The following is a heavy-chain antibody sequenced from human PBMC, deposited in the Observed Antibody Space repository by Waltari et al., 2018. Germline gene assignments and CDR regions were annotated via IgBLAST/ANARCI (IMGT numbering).Heavy chain of an antibody. CDR1: GGSISSGSSY. J-gene: IGHJ2*01. CDR3: ARPYDVYAYWYFDL. D-gene: IGHD4-17*01. Sequence: QVQLQESGPGLVKPSQTLSLTCNVSGGSISSGSSYWRWLRQPAGKGLEWIGYISTSGSTNYNPSLKSRVTISIDTSKNQFSLKLSSVTAADTAVYYCARPYDVYAYWYFDLWGRGTLVTVSS. CDR2: ISTSGST. V-gene: IGHV4-61*09.